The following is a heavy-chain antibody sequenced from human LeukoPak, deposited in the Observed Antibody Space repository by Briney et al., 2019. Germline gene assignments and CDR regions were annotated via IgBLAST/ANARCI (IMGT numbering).Heavy chain of an antibody. CDR2: ISSSSSYI. V-gene: IGHV3-21*01. J-gene: IGHJ3*02. CDR3: ARANDYGDNRAFDI. D-gene: IGHD4-17*01. CDR1: GFTFSSCS. Sequence: PGGSLRLSCAASGFTFSSCSMNWVRQAPGKGLEWVSSISSSSSYIYYADSVKGRFTISRDNAKNSLYLQMNSLRAEDTAVYYCARANDYGDNRAFDIWGQGTMVTVSS.